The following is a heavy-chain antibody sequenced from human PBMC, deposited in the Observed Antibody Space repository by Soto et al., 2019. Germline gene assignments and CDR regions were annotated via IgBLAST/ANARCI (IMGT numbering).Heavy chain of an antibody. CDR2: INHSGST. J-gene: IGHJ6*02. D-gene: IGHD3-22*01. Sequence: SETLSLTRAVYGGSFSGYYWSWIRQPPGKGLEWIGEINHSGSTNYNPSLKSRVTISVDTSKNQFSLKLSSVTAADTAVYYCARGSVVIKHYYYYYRMDVWGQGTTVTVSS. V-gene: IGHV4-34*01. CDR1: GGSFSGYY. CDR3: ARGSVVIKHYYYYYRMDV.